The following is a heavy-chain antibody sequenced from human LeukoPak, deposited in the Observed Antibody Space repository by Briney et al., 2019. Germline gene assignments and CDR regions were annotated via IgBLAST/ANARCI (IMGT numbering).Heavy chain of an antibody. Sequence: NHGESLKISCKGSGYSFTTYWIGWVRQMPGKGLEWMGIIYPGDSDTRYSPSFQGQVTISADRSISTAYLQWSSLKASDTAMYYCARGFYGGYYYYYYMDVWGKGTTVTVSS. CDR2: IYPGDSDT. J-gene: IGHJ6*03. CDR1: GYSFTTYW. CDR3: ARGFYGGYYYYYYMDV. V-gene: IGHV5-51*01. D-gene: IGHD4/OR15-4a*01.